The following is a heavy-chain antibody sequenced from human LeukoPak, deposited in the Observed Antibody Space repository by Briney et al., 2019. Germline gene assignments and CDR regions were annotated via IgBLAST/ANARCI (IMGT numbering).Heavy chain of an antibody. V-gene: IGHV1-18*01. D-gene: IGHD6-19*01. CDR2: ISAYNGNT. CDR1: GYTFTSYG. Sequence: ASVKVSRKASGYTFTSYGISWVRQAPGQGLEWMGWISAYNGNTNYAQKLQGRVTMTTDTSTSTAYMELRSLRSDDAAVYYCAKGYSSGSFDYWGQGTLVTVSS. J-gene: IGHJ4*02. CDR3: AKGYSSGSFDY.